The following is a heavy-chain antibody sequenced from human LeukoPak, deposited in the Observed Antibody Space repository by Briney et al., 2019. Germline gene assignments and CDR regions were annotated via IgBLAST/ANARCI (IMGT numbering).Heavy chain of an antibody. V-gene: IGHV3-64*01. Sequence: GGSLRLSCAASGFTFSSYAMHWVRQAPGKGLEYVSAISSNGGSTYYANSVKGRFTISRDNSKNTLYLQMGSLRAEDMAVYYCARGSLRKPGAFDIWGQGTMVTVSS. CDR2: ISSNGGST. CDR1: GFTFSSYA. J-gene: IGHJ3*02. CDR3: ARGSLRKPGAFDI.